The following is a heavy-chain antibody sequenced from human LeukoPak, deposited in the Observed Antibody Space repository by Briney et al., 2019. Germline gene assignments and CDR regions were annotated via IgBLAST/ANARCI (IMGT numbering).Heavy chain of an antibody. V-gene: IGHV4-38-2*02. CDR1: AYSISSDYY. CDR2: IYHSGTT. Sequence: SETLSLTCAVSAYSISSDYYWGWIRQPLGKGLEWIGTIYHSGTTYYNPSLKSRVTISVDTSKNQFSLKLSSVTAADTAVYYCARESVSSGTNWFDPWGQGTLVTVSS. J-gene: IGHJ5*02. D-gene: IGHD3-10*01. CDR3: ARESVSSGTNWFDP.